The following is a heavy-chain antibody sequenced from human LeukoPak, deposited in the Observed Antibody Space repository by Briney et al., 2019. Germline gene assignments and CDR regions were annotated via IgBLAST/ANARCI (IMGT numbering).Heavy chain of an antibody. CDR3: ARAEYGGNSVDY. CDR2: IYYSGST. Sequence: SETLSLTCTVSGGSISSSSYYWGWIRQPPGKGLEWIGSIYYSGSTYYNPSLKSRVTVSVDTSKNQFSLKLSSVTAADTAVYYCARAEYGGNSVDYWGQGTLVTVSS. J-gene: IGHJ4*02. D-gene: IGHD4-23*01. V-gene: IGHV4-39*07. CDR1: GGSISSSSYY.